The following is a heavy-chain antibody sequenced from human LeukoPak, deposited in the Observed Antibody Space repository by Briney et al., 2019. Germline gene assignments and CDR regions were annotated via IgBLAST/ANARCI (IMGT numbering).Heavy chain of an antibody. Sequence: PSETLSLTCTVSGDSVSSGSHYWSWFRQPPGKGLGCMGYMSNSGSTNYNPSLKSRVTISVDTSKNQLSLNLNSVTAADTAVYYCARSYYDFWSGSYYYYMDVWGKGTTVTVSS. CDR1: GDSVSSGSHY. CDR2: MSNSGST. D-gene: IGHD3-3*01. V-gene: IGHV4-61*01. J-gene: IGHJ6*03. CDR3: ARSYYDFWSGSYYYYMDV.